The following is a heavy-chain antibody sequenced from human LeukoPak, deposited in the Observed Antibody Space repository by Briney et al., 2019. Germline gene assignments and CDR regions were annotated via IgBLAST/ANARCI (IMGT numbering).Heavy chain of an antibody. D-gene: IGHD3-3*01. CDR3: VKEYHSRGFGAYFDY. Sequence: PGGSLGLSCAASVFTFTNYFIHWVRHAPGKGREWVVGISCDGSIKVYADSVKGRFTLSRDNSINTVDLQMNSLRAEDTAVYYCVKEYHSRGFGAYFDYWGQGTLVTVSS. V-gene: IGHV3-30*18. CDR2: ISCDGSIK. J-gene: IGHJ4*02. CDR1: VFTFTNYF.